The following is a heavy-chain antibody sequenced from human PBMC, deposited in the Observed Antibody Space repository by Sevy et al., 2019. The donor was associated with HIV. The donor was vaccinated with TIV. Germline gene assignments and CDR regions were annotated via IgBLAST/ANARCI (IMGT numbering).Heavy chain of an antibody. CDR2: INPNSGGT. CDR3: ARGLLWFGELLYGDWFDP. D-gene: IGHD3-10*01. Sequence: ASVKVSCKASGYTFTGYYMHWVRQAPGQGLEWMGWINPNSGGTNYAQKFQGGVTMTRDTSISTAYMELSRLRSDDTAVYYCARGLLWFGELLYGDWFDPWGQGTLVTVSS. J-gene: IGHJ5*02. CDR1: GYTFTGYY. V-gene: IGHV1-2*02.